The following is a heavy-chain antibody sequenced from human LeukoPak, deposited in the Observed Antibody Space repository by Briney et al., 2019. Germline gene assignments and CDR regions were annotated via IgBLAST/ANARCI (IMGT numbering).Heavy chain of an antibody. D-gene: IGHD6-13*01. CDR3: ARERIAAALDY. Sequence: ASVKVSCKTSGYTFTAYYLHWVRQAPGQGLEWMGWMNPNSGDRNSAQKFQGRVTMTRDTSIRTIYMELSSLRSDDTAVYYCARERIAAALDYWGQGTLVTVSS. J-gene: IGHJ4*02. CDR2: MNPNSGDR. V-gene: IGHV1-2*02. CDR1: GYTFTAYY.